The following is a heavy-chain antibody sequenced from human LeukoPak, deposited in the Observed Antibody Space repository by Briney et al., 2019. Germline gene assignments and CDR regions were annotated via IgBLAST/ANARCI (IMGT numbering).Heavy chain of an antibody. J-gene: IGHJ4*02. Sequence: ASVKVSCKASGYTFTGYYMQWVRQAPGQGLEWMGRINPNSGGTNYAQKFQGRVTMTRDTSISTAYIELSGLTSDATAGYYCARIKKGPTGDEGYWGQGTLVTVSS. D-gene: IGHD7-27*01. V-gene: IGHV1-2*06. CDR1: GYTFTGYY. CDR3: ARIKKGPTGDEGY. CDR2: INPNSGGT.